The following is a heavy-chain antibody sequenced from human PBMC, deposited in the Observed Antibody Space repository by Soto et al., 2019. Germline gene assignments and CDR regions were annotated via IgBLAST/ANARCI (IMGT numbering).Heavy chain of an antibody. Sequence: GSLRLSCAASGFIFSNYAMSWVRQAPGKGLEWVSAISGSGGDTYYVDSVRGRFTVSRDDSENTLYLQMRSLRAEDTALYYCAKDSGSVRREPQSYFDYWGQGTQVTV. CDR2: ISGSGGDT. J-gene: IGHJ4*02. CDR3: AKDSGSVRREPQSYFDY. D-gene: IGHD3-10*01. V-gene: IGHV3-23*01. CDR1: GFIFSNYA.